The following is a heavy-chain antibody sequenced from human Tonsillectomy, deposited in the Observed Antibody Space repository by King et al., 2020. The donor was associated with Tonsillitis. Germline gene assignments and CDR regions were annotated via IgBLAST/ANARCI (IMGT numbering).Heavy chain of an antibody. CDR1: GYPISSGYY. D-gene: IGHD6-13*01. CDR3: AREVVAAAGTSKFDP. V-gene: IGHV4-38-2*02. J-gene: IGHJ5*02. Sequence: LQLQESGPGLVKPSETLSLTCAVSGYPISSGYYWGWIRQPPGKGLEWIRSIYHSGSTYYNPSLKSRVTISVDTSKNQFSLKLTSVTAADTAVYYCAREVVAAAGTSKFDPWGQGTLVTVSS. CDR2: IYHSGST.